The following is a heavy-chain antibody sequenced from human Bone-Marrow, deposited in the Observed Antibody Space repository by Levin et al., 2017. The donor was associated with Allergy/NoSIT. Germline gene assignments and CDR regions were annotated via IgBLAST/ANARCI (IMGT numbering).Heavy chain of an antibody. Sequence: RSSETLSLTCVISGDSVSSNSVAWNWIRQSPSRGLEWLGRTYHRSKWYNDYAESVRSRITINADTSKNHFSLHLTSVTPDDTAVYYCARVRSHGLYAQAWFDPWGQGTLVTVSS. V-gene: IGHV6-1*01. CDR1: GDSVSSNSVA. J-gene: IGHJ5*02. CDR2: TYHRSKWYN. D-gene: IGHD3-16*01. CDR3: ARVRSHGLYAQAWFDP.